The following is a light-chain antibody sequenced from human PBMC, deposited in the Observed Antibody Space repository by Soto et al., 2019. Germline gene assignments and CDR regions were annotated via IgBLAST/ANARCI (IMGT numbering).Light chain of an antibody. CDR1: QTVSSNN. V-gene: IGKV3-20*01. CDR3: QQYGSSPFT. Sequence: DIVLTQSPGTLSLSPGERATLSCRASQTVSSNNLAWYQQQRGQAPRLLIYGASSRAAAIPDRFRGSGSGTDFTLIISSLAPEDFAVYYCQQYGSSPFTFVPGTAVDIK. CDR2: GAS. J-gene: IGKJ3*01.